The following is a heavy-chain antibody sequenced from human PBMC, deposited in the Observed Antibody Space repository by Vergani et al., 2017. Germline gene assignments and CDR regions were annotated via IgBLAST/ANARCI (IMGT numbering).Heavy chain of an antibody. J-gene: IGHJ6*02. D-gene: IGHD3-22*01. V-gene: IGHV4-30-4*08. CDR1: GGSISSGDYY. Sequence: QVQLQESGPGLVKPSQTLSLTCTVSGGSISSGDYYWSWIRQPPGKGLEWIGYIYYSGSTYYNPSLKSRVTISVDTSKNQFSLKLSSVTAADTAVYYCASGYYYDSSGYYCSYYYYYGMDVWGQGTTVTVSS. CDR2: IYYSGST. CDR3: ASGYYYDSSGYYCSYYYYYGMDV.